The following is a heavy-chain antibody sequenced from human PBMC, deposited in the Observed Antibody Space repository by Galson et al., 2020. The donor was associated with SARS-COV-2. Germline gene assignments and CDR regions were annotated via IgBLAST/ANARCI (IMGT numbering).Heavy chain of an antibody. Sequence: GESLKISCAASGFTFSSYAMSWVRQAPGKGLEWVSAISGSGGSTYYADSVKGRFTISRDNSKNTLYLQMNSLRAEDTAVYYCAKGSNVLRYFDWLLSRGDYFDYWGQGTLVTISS. CDR3: AKGSNVLRYFDWLLSRGDYFDY. CDR1: GFTFSSYA. CDR2: ISGSGGST. V-gene: IGHV3-23*01. J-gene: IGHJ4*02. D-gene: IGHD3-9*01.